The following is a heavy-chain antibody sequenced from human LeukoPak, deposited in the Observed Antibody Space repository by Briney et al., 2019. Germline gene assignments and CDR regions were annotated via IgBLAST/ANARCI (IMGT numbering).Heavy chain of an antibody. D-gene: IGHD3-3*01. V-gene: IGHV4-34*01. CDR2: INHSGST. CDR3: ARVEITIFGVVEAPNWFDP. CDR1: GGSFSGYY. Sequence: SETLSLTCAVYGGSFSGYYWSWIRQPPGKGLEWIGEINHSGSTNYNPSLKSRVTISVDTSKNQFSLKLSSVTAADTAVYYCARVEITIFGVVEAPNWFDPWGQGTLVTVSS. J-gene: IGHJ5*02.